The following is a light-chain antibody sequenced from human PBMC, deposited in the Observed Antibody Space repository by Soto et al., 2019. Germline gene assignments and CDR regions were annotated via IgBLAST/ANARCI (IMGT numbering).Light chain of an antibody. J-gene: IGLJ2*01. CDR2: SNN. V-gene: IGLV1-44*01. CDR1: SSNIGSNT. Sequence: QPVLTQPPSASGTPGQRVTISCSGSSSNIGSNTVNWYQQRPGTAPKLLIYSNNQRPSGVPDRFSGSKSGTSASLAISGLQSEDEADYYCASWDDSLNGTVFGGGTKVTVL. CDR3: ASWDDSLNGTV.